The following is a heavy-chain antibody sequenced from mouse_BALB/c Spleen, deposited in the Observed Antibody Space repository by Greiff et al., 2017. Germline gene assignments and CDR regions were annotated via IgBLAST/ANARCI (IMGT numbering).Heavy chain of an antibody. CDR3: ARGGYYVSMDY. D-gene: IGHD2-3*01. J-gene: IGHJ4*01. CDR1: GFTFSSFG. V-gene: IGHV5-17*02. CDR2: IRSGSSTI. Sequence: EVHLVESGGGLVQPGGSRKLSCAASGFTFSSFGMHWVRQAPEKGLEWVAYIRSGSSTIYYADTVKGRFTISRDNPKNTLFLQMTSLRSEDTAMYYCARGGYYVSMDYWGQGTSVTVSS.